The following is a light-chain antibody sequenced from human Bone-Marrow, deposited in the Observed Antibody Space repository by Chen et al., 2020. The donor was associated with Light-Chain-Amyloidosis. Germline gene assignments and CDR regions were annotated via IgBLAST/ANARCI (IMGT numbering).Light chain of an antibody. CDR1: DLPTKY. Sequence: SYELTQPPSVSVSPGQTARITCSGDDLPTKYAYWYKQQPGQAPVLVIHRDTERPSGISERFSGSSSGTTATLTISGVQAEDEADYHCQSADSSGTDEVIFGGGTKLTVL. CDR2: RDT. J-gene: IGLJ2*01. V-gene: IGLV3-25*03. CDR3: QSADSSGTDEVI.